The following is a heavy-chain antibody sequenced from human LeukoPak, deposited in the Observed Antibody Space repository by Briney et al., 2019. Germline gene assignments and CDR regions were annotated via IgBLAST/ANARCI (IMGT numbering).Heavy chain of an antibody. D-gene: IGHD6-13*01. CDR3: ANLYSSSWYGGYYFDY. CDR2: IKQDGSEK. J-gene: IGHJ4*02. Sequence: GPCLRLSCAASGFTVSSNWMSSVRQAPGKGRGWVANIKQDGSEKYYVASVKGRFTITGDKANTPLYRELYSLRAEDTAVYYCANLYSSSWYGGYYFDYWGQGTLVTVSS. V-gene: IGHV3-7*01. CDR1: GFTVSSNW.